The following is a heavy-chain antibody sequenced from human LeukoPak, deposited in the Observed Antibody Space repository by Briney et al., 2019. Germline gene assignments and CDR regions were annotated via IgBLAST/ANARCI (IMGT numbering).Heavy chain of an antibody. Sequence: SETLSLTCTVSGGSISSYYWGWIRQPPGKGLEWIGYIYYSGSTNYNPSLKSRVTISVDTSKNQFSLKLSSVTAADTAMYYCARQSHCSSTSCKDDAFDIWGQGTMVTVSS. J-gene: IGHJ3*02. D-gene: IGHD2-2*01. CDR2: IYYSGST. CDR3: ARQSHCSSTSCKDDAFDI. CDR1: GGSISSYY. V-gene: IGHV4-59*01.